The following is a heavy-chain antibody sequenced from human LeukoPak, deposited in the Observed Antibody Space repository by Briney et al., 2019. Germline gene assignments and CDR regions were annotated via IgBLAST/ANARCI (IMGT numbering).Heavy chain of an antibody. J-gene: IGHJ1*01. D-gene: IGHD1/OR15-1a*01. CDR3: AKGGEQVTWNFQN. CDR2: ISDSGANT. V-gene: IGHV3-23*01. CDR1: GFTVSSNS. Sequence: PGGSLRFSCTVSGFTVSSNSMSWVRQAPGKGLEWVSIISDSGANTYYADSVRGRFTISRDNSKNTLYLQMNSLRAEDTAVYYCAKGGEQVTWNFQNWGQGTLVTVSS.